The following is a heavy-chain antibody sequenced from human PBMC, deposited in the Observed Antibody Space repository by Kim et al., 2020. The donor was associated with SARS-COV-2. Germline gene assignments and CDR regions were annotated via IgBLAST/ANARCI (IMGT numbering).Heavy chain of an antibody. CDR2: ISAYNGNT. CDR3: ARDGRGYCSGGSCAPPDY. J-gene: IGHJ4*02. D-gene: IGHD2-15*01. Sequence: ASVKVSCKASGYTFTSYGISWVRQAPGQGLEWMGWISAYNGNTNYAQKLQGRVTMTTDTSTSTAYMELRSLRSDDTAVYYCARDGRGYCSGGSCAPPDYWGQGTLVTVSS. CDR1: GYTFTSYG. V-gene: IGHV1-18*04.